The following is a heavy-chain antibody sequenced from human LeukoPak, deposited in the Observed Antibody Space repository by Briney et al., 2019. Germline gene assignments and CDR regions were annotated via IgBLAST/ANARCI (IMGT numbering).Heavy chain of an antibody. Sequence: GGSLRLSCAASGFTFSSYAMSWVRQAPGKGLEWVSAISGSGGSTYYADSVKGRFTISRDNSKNTLYLQMNSLRAEDTAVYYCAAMTTVTLGGYYYYYYGMDVWGQGTTVTVS. CDR1: GFTFSSYA. J-gene: IGHJ6*02. D-gene: IGHD4-17*01. CDR2: ISGSGGST. V-gene: IGHV3-23*01. CDR3: AAMTTVTLGGYYYYYYGMDV.